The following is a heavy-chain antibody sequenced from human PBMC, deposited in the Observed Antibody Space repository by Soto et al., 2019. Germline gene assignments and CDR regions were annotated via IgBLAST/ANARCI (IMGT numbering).Heavy chain of an antibody. CDR3: VRDEISSAGLDP. V-gene: IGHV1-18*01. CDR2: ISTHNGNT. Sequence: ASVKSSCNASGYTFIRYGISWVRQAPGQGLEWMGWISTHNGNTYYAQNFQGRVTMTSDTPTSTAYMELRSLRSDDTAFYYCVRDEISSAGLDPWG. CDR1: GYTFIRYG. J-gene: IGHJ5*02.